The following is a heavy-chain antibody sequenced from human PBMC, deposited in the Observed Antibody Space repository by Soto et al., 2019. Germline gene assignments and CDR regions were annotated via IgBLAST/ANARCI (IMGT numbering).Heavy chain of an antibody. J-gene: IGHJ5*02. D-gene: IGHD2-2*01. CDR1: GDSMSGYY. Sequence: SETLSLTCTVSGDSMSGYYWSWIRQSPGKGLEWIGYIYYSGNGNNNPSLKSRVTISVDTSKNQFALKLSSVTAADTAVYYCARFSPAANWFDPWGQGTLVTVSS. V-gene: IGHV4-59*01. CDR2: IYYSGNG. CDR3: ARFSPAANWFDP.